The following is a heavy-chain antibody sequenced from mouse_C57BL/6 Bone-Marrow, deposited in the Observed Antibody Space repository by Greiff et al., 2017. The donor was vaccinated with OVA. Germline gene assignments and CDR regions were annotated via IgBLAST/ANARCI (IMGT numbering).Heavy chain of an antibody. CDR2: INPSSGYT. CDR1: GYTFTSYW. D-gene: IGHD3-2*02. CDR3: ARETSSGYGYFDY. V-gene: IGHV1-7*01. J-gene: IGHJ2*01. Sequence: QVQLKQSGAELAKPGASVKLSCKASGYTFTSYWMHWVKQRPGQGLEWIGYINPSSGYTKYNQKFKDKATLTADKSSSTAYMQLSSLTYEDSAVYYCARETSSGYGYFDYWGQGTTLTVSS.